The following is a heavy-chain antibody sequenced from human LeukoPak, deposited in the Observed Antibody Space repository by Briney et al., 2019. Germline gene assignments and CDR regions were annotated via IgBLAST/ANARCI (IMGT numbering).Heavy chain of an antibody. V-gene: IGHV4-59*12. CDR3: ARSTILDY. D-gene: IGHD2/OR15-2a*01. CDR2: ITYSGSI. CDR1: GGSISPYY. J-gene: IGHJ4*02. Sequence: SETLSLTCTVSGGSISPYYWSWIRQPPGKGLEWIAYITYSGSINYNPSLKSRVTMSVDTSKNQISLKLSSVTAADTAIYYCARSTILDYWGQGTLVTVSS.